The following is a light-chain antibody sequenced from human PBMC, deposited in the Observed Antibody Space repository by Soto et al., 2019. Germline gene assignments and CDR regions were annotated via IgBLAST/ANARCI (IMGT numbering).Light chain of an antibody. CDR1: SSDVGRYNL. J-gene: IGLJ1*01. CDR3: CSYAGGGTDV. Sequence: QSALTQPASVSGSPGQSITISCTGTSSDVGRYNLISWYHQHPGKAPKLMIYEGSKRPSGVSNRFSGSKSGNTASLTISGLQAEDEADYYCCSYAGGGTDVFGTGTKLTVL. CDR2: EGS. V-gene: IGLV2-23*01.